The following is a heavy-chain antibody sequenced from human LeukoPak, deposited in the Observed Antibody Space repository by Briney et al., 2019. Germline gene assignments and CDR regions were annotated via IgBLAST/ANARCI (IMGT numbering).Heavy chain of an antibody. CDR1: GFTFSSYS. D-gene: IGHD3-22*01. J-gene: IGHJ3*02. CDR3: AKAFYYYDSSGGAFDI. CDR2: ISSSSSYI. Sequence: GGSLRLSCAASGFTFSSYSMNWVRQTPGKGLEWVSSISSSSSYIYCADSVKGRFTISRDNSKNTLYLQMNSLRAEDTAVYYCAKAFYYYDSSGGAFDIWGQGTMVTVSS. V-gene: IGHV3-21*01.